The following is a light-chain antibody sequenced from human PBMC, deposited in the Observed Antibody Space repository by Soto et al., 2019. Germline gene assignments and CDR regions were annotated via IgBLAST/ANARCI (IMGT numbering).Light chain of an antibody. Sequence: EIVLTQSPATLSLSPGERVTLSCRASQSVSSYLAWFQQKPGQAPRLLIYDASNMATGVATMFSGSGLGTEFTLTISSREDEDSTIYYFQQRSNWHLAFGGPTKVESK. J-gene: IGKJ4*01. CDR1: QSVSSY. CDR3: QQRSNWHLA. V-gene: IGKV3-11*01. CDR2: DAS.